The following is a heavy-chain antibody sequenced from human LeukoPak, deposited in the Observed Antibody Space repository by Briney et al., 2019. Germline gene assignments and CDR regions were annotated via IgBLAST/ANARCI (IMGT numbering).Heavy chain of an antibody. Sequence: GGSLRLSCAASGFTFSNYAMSWVRQAPGKGLEWVSVITGSGGSTYHADSVKGRFTISRDNSNNTLYLQMNSLRAEDTAIYYCTRVRSAVVAAATNYWEQATLVTASS. V-gene: IGHV3-23*01. D-gene: IGHD2-15*01. CDR3: TRVRSAVVAAATNY. CDR2: ITGSGGST. J-gene: IGHJ4*01. CDR1: GFTFSNYA.